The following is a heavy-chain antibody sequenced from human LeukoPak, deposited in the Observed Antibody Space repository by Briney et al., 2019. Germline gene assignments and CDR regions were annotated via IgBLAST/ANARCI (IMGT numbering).Heavy chain of an antibody. CDR3: ARSTTHPYYNYMDV. V-gene: IGHV3-74*01. D-gene: IGHD4-17*01. J-gene: IGHJ6*03. CDR2: INSDGSTT. Sequence: GGSLRLSCVASGFAFSSYWMHWVRQAPGEGLVWVSRINSDGSTTTYADSVKGRFTISRDNAKNTLYLQMNSLRVEDTAVYYCARSTTHPYYNYMDVWGKGTTVTLSS. CDR1: GFAFSSYW.